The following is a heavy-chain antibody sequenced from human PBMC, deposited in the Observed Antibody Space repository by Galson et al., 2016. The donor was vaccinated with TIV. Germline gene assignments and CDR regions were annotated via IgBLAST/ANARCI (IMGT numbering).Heavy chain of an antibody. D-gene: IGHD2-8*01. Sequence: SLRLSCAASGFIFDEYAMHWVRQVSGKGLEWVAGISRSSDRRGYADSVKGRFTISRDNAKNSLYLEMNSLRPEDTAFYYCVKANIYLEEIMADGAFDFWGQGTSVTVSS. J-gene: IGHJ3*01. CDR3: VKANIYLEEIMADGAFDF. CDR2: ISRSSDRR. V-gene: IGHV3-9*01. CDR1: GFIFDEYA.